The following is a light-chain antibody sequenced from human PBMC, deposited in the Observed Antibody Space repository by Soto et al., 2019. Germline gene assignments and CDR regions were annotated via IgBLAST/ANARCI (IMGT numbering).Light chain of an antibody. J-gene: IGLJ3*02. CDR1: SGHSSYI. V-gene: IGLV4-60*02. CDR3: ETWDSNTHTV. CDR2: LEGSGSY. Sequence: QPVLTQSSSASASLGSSVKLTCTLSSGHSSYIIAWHQQQPGKAPRYSMKLEGSGSYNKGSGVPDRFSGSSSGADRYLTISNLQFEDEADYYCETWDSNTHTVFGGGTKSPS.